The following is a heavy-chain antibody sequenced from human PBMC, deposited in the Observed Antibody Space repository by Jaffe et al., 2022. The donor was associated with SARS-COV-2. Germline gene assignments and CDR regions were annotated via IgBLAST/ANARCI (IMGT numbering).Heavy chain of an antibody. V-gene: IGHV3-30-3*01. J-gene: IGHJ6*02. D-gene: IGHD3-3*01. Sequence: QVQLVESGGGVVQPGRSLRLSCAASGFTFSSYAMHWVRQAPGKGLEWVAVISYDGSNKYYADSVKGRFTISRDNSKNTLYLQMNSLRAEDTAVYYCARGPTALYPFSIFGVAKSGHYGMDVWGQGTTVTVSS. CDR3: ARGPTALYPFSIFGVAKSGHYGMDV. CDR1: GFTFSSYA. CDR2: ISYDGSNK.